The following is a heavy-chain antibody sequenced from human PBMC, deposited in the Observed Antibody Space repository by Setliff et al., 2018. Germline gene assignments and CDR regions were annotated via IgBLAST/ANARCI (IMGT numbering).Heavy chain of an antibody. CDR3: ARNPDFLQYSFDL. V-gene: IGHV4-39*07. D-gene: IGHD5-12*01. CDR2: INYYGSIFDDGTAYST. J-gene: IGHJ2*01. CDR1: GGSISNSTFY. Sequence: SETLSLTCTVSGGSISNSTFYWGWIRQPPGKGLEWIGSINYYGSIFDDGTAYSTYYNPSLKSRATISIDTSKSQFSLKLSSMTAADTALYYCARNPDFLQYSFDLWGRGTLVTVSS.